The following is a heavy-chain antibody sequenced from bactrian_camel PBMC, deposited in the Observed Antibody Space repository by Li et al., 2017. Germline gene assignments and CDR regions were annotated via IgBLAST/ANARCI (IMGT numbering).Heavy chain of an antibody. Sequence: HVQLVESGGDLAQPGGSLRLSCVASGSIQRTNCMGWFRQAPGKERDWVATDNGVGTTYYGDSVKGRFAISQDSARNTVYLQMNNLQPEDTAMYYCAEGRGSRGEHCYSLNYWGQGTQVTVS. V-gene: IGHV3S53*01. CDR1: GSIQRTNC. D-gene: IGHD6*01. J-gene: IGHJ4*01. CDR3: AEGRGSRGEHCYSLNY. CDR2: DNGVGTT.